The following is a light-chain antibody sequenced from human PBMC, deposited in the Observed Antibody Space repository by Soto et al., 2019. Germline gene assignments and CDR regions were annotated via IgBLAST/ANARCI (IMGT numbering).Light chain of an antibody. V-gene: IGKV4-1*01. CDR3: QQYYSTPLT. CDR2: WAS. J-gene: IGKJ1*01. CDR1: QSVLYSSNNKNY. Sequence: DIVMTQSPDSLAVSLGERATINCKSSQSVLYSSNNKNYLAWYQQKPGQPPNLLIYWASTRESGVPDRFSGSGSGTDFTLTISSLQDEDVEVYYCQQYYSTPLTLGQGTKVDIK.